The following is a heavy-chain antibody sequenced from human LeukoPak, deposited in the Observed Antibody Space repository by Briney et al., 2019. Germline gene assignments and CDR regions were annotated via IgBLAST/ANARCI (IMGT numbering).Heavy chain of an antibody. CDR3: ARDIPPDYGGNSRRFDP. V-gene: IGHV1-18*01. CDR2: ISAYNGNT. CDR1: GYTFTSYG. Sequence: ASVKVSCKASGYTFTSYGISWVRQAPGQGLEWMGWISAYNGNTNYAQKLQGRVTMTTDTSTSTAYMELRSLRSDDTAVYYCARDIPPDYGGNSRRFDPWGQGTLVTVSS. D-gene: IGHD4-23*01. J-gene: IGHJ5*02.